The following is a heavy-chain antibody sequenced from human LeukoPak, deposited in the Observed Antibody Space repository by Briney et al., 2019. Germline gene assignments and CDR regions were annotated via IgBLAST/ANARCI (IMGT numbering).Heavy chain of an antibody. V-gene: IGHV3-66*01. CDR2: IYSGGST. CDR1: GFTVSSNY. D-gene: IGHD4/OR15-4a*01. Sequence: GGSLRLSCTASGFTVSSNYMTWVRQAPGKGLEWVSVIYSGGSTFYADSVKGRFTISRDNSKNTLYLQMNSLRAEDTAVYYCARLAMTTNLDYYFDFWGQGTLVTASS. CDR3: ARLAMTTNLDYYFDF. J-gene: IGHJ4*02.